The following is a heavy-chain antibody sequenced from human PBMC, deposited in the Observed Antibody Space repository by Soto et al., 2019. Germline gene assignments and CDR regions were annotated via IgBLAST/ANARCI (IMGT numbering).Heavy chain of an antibody. V-gene: IGHV3-30*14. CDR3: ARAYQLTYYFDD. D-gene: IGHD3-9*01. CDR1: GVTFRGYA. Sequence: GGSLRLSCAGSGVTFRGYAVHWVRQTPGKGLEWVTVISDDGSKTYYADSVKGRFSVSRDDSTNMVFLQMSRLRSEDTAVYHCARAYQLTYYFDDWGPGTPVTAPQ. J-gene: IGHJ4*02. CDR2: ISDDGSKT.